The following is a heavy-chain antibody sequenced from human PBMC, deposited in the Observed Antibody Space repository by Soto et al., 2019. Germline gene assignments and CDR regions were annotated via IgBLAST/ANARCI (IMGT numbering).Heavy chain of an antibody. V-gene: IGHV1-2*04. Sequence: GASVKVSCKASGYTFTAYYIHWLRQAPGQGLEWMGWVNPPSGSTVIAQKFLGSVTLTTDTSFNTAYIELTSLTSDDTPLYYCARPPNPWEPYAFHIWGHGTLVTVSS. CDR1: GYTFTAYY. CDR3: ARPPNPWEPYAFHI. J-gene: IGHJ3*02. CDR2: VNPPSGST. D-gene: IGHD1-26*01.